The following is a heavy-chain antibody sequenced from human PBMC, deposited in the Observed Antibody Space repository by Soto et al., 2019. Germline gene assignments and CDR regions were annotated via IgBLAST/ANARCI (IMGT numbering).Heavy chain of an antibody. J-gene: IGHJ5*02. CDR3: ARGGRCSSTSCYALGRSGRWFDP. D-gene: IGHD2-2*01. V-gene: IGHV4-34*01. Sequence: SETLSLTCAVYGGSFSGYYWSWIRQPPGKGLEWIGEINHSGSTNYNPSLKSRVTISVDTSKNQFSLKLSSVTAADTAVYYCARGGRCSSTSCYALGRSGRWFDPWGQGTLVTVSS. CDR1: GGSFSGYY. CDR2: INHSGST.